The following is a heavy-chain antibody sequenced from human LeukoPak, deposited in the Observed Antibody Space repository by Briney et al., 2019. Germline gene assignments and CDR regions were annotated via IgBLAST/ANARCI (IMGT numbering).Heavy chain of an antibody. D-gene: IGHD2-2*01. CDR3: ARGPRSIVVVPAAISNWFDP. J-gene: IGHJ5*02. V-gene: IGHV1-8*03. CDR1: GYTFTSYD. Sequence: ASVKVSCKASGYTFTSYDINWVRQATGQGLEWMGWMNPNSGNTGYAQKFQGRVTITRNTSISTAYMELSSLRSEDTAVYYCARGPRSIVVVPAAISNWFDPWGQGTLVTVSS. CDR2: MNPNSGNT.